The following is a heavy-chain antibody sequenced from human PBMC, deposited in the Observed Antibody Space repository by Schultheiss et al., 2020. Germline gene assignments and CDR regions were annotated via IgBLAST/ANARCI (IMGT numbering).Heavy chain of an antibody. V-gene: IGHV4-31*03. CDR3: ARSGLVDGDYF. CDR1: GGSIKSGGYY. D-gene: IGHD4-17*01. Sequence: SETLSLTCTVAGGSIKSGGYYWRLIRQHPGKGLEWIGYIYYSGSTYYNPSLKSRVTISVDTSKNQFSLKLSSVTAADTAVYYCARSGLVDGDYFWGEGPLVTVSS. J-gene: IGHJ4*02. CDR2: IYYSGST.